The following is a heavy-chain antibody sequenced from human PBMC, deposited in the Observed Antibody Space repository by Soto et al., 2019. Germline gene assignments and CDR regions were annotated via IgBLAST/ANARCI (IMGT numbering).Heavy chain of an antibody. Sequence: SVKVSCKASGSTFSSYAISWVRQAPGQGLEWMGGIIPIFGTANYAQKFQGRVTITADESTSTAYMELSSLRSEDTAVYYCARGGAVEPSGEVVAARYDYWGQGTLVTVSS. CDR1: GSTFSSYA. V-gene: IGHV1-69*13. J-gene: IGHJ4*02. D-gene: IGHD2-15*01. CDR2: IIPIFGTA. CDR3: ARGGAVEPSGEVVAARYDY.